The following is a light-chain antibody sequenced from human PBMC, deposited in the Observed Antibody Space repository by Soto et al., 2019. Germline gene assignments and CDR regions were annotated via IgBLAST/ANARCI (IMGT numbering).Light chain of an antibody. V-gene: IGKV3-15*01. CDR1: QSVGSS. Sequence: EIVMTQSPATLSVSPGERATLSCRASQSVGSSLAWYQQKPGQAPRLLIYGASIRATGVQARFSGSGSGTEFTLTLSSLQSEDFAVYCCQQYTNWPPTFGQGTKVDIK. CDR3: QQYTNWPPT. J-gene: IGKJ1*01. CDR2: GAS.